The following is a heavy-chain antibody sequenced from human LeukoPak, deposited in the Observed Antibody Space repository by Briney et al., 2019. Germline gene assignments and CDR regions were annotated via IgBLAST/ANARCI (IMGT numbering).Heavy chain of an antibody. Sequence: SETLSLTCTVSGGSISSYYWSWIRQPPGKGLEWIGYIYFSGDTNYNPSLKSRVTISVDTSKNQFSLKLDSVTAADTAVYYCARDRGRLGRPYYYGLDVWGQGTTVTVSS. J-gene: IGHJ6*02. V-gene: IGHV4-59*01. CDR3: ARDRGRLGRPYYYGLDV. CDR1: GGSISSYY. D-gene: IGHD3-10*01. CDR2: IYFSGDT.